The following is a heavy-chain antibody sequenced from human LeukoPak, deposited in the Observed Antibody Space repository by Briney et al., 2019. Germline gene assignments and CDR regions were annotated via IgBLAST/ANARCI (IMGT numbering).Heavy chain of an antibody. CDR2: INHRGST. Sequence: PSETLSLTCSVYGGSFSGYFWTYIRQPPGKGLEWMGEINHRGSTSYNPSLKSRVTISRDTSKNQFSLRLTSVTAADTAVYYCARGSIYYGDSSAYFDYWGQGSLVTVSS. V-gene: IGHV4-34*01. J-gene: IGHJ4*02. CDR3: ARGSIYYGDSSAYFDY. CDR1: GGSFSGYF. D-gene: IGHD3-22*01.